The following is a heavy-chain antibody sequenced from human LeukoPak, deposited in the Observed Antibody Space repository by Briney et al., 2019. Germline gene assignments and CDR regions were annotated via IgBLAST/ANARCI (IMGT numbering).Heavy chain of an antibody. CDR1: GGAITNYY. V-gene: IGHV4-59*01. Sequence: SETLSLTCGVSGGAITNYYWNWIRQAPGKGLEWLGYIYYTGSTTYNPSVKSRITISLDTSKKQISLKLRSVTAADTAVYYCARGFCSNTRCYKEMATILPDYWGQGALVTVSS. CDR2: IYYTGST. CDR3: ARGFCSNTRCYKEMATILPDY. J-gene: IGHJ4*02. D-gene: IGHD2-2*02.